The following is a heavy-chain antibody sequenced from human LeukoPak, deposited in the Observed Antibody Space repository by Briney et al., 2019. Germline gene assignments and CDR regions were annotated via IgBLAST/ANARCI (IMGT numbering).Heavy chain of an antibody. Sequence: GGSLRLSCAASGFTFSSYSMNWVRQAPGKGLEWVSSISSSSYIYYADSVKGRFTISRDNAKNSLYLQMNSLRAEDTAVYYCARGRGIAASYFDYWGQGTLVTVSS. CDR1: GFTFSSYS. D-gene: IGHD6-13*01. CDR3: ARGRGIAASYFDY. V-gene: IGHV3-21*01. J-gene: IGHJ4*02. CDR2: ISSSSYI.